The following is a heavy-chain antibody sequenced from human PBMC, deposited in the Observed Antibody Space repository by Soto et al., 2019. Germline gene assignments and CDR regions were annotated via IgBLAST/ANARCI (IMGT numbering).Heavy chain of an antibody. CDR3: AREGYYGSGSSHSPAPYYYYYYMDV. CDR2: ISAYNGNT. D-gene: IGHD3-10*01. Sequence: ASVKVSCKASGYTFTSYGISWVRQAPGQGLEWMGWISAYNGNTNYAQKLQGRVTMTTDTSTSTAYMELRSLRSDDTAVYYCAREGYYGSGSSHSPAPYYYYYYMDVWGKGTTVTVSS. J-gene: IGHJ6*03. CDR1: GYTFTSYG. V-gene: IGHV1-18*01.